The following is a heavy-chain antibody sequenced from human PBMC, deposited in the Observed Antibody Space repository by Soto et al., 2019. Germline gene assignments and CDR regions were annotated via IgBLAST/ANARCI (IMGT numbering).Heavy chain of an antibody. CDR3: ARRWKPYYDRIRPLDP. Sequence: SETVSLTCTVSGGSISSYYWSWIRQPPGKGLEWIGYIYYSGSTNYNPSLKSRVTISVDTSKNQFSLKLSSVTAADTAVYYWARRWKPYYDRIRPLDPCGYGTMVPVSP. J-gene: IGHJ5*02. CDR2: IYYSGST. CDR1: GGSISSYY. V-gene: IGHV4-59*01. D-gene: IGHD3-22*01.